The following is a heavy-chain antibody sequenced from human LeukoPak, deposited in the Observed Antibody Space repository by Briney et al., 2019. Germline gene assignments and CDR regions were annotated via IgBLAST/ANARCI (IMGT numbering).Heavy chain of an antibody. D-gene: IGHD3-10*01. CDR3: ARGGPYYYGSGSYYTPGWFDP. Sequence: SETLSLTCTVSGGSISSYYWSWIRQPPGKGLEWIGYIYYSGSTNYNPSLKSRVTISVDTSKNQFSLKLSSVTAADTAVYYCARGGPYYYGSGSYYTPGWFDPWGQGTLVTVSS. J-gene: IGHJ5*02. CDR2: IYYSGST. V-gene: IGHV4-59*01. CDR1: GGSISSYY.